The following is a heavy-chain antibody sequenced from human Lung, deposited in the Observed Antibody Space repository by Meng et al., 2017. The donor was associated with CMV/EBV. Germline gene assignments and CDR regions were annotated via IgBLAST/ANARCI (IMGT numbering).Heavy chain of an antibody. D-gene: IGHD3-10*01. J-gene: IGHJ5*02. V-gene: IGHV4-59*01. CDR1: GGSISSYY. CDR2: IYYSGST. CDR3: AREEGIGGIDP. Sequence: QESGPGLVKPSETLSLTCTVSGGSISSYYWSWIRQPPGKGLEWIGYIYYSGSTNYNPSLKSRVTISVDTSKNQFSLKLSSVTAADTAVYYCAREEGIGGIDPWGQGTLVTVSS.